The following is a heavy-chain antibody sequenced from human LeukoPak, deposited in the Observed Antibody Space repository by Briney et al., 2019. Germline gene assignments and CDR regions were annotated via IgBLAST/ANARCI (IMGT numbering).Heavy chain of an antibody. CDR3: ASRGYCSSTSCYTNWFDP. Sequence: SETLSLTCAVYGGSFSGYYCSWIRQPPGKGLEWNGEINHSGSTNYNPSLKSRVTISVDTSKNQFSLKLSSVTAADRAVYYCASRGYCSSTSCYTNWFDPWGQGTLVTVSS. J-gene: IGHJ5*02. CDR2: INHSGST. V-gene: IGHV4-34*01. D-gene: IGHD2-2*02. CDR1: GGSFSGYY.